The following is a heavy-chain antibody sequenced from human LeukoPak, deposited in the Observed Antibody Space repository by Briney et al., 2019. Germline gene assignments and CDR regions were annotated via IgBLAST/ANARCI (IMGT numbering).Heavy chain of an antibody. CDR3: AKEGAASWDVDV. V-gene: IGHV3-23*01. J-gene: IGHJ6*04. D-gene: IGHD3-3*02. CDR2: ISGSGGST. Sequence: GGSLILSCAASGFTFSSYAMSWVRQAPGKGLEWVSAISGSGGSTYYADSVKGRFMISRDNSKNTVDLQMNSLRGDDTAMYYCAKEGAASWDVDVWGKGTTVTVSS. CDR1: GFTFSSYA.